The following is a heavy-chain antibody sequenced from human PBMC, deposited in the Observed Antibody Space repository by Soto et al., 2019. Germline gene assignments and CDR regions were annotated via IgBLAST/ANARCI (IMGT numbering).Heavy chain of an antibody. Sequence: PGGSLRLSCAASGFTFSSYGMHWVRQAPGKRLEWVAVISYDGSNKYYADSVKGRFTISRDNSKNTLYLQMNSLRAEDTAVYYCAKDLRYSSSWYSYYYYYGMDVWGQGTTVTVSS. CDR3: AKDLRYSSSWYSYYYYYGMDV. D-gene: IGHD6-13*01. CDR2: ISYDGSNK. V-gene: IGHV3-30*18. CDR1: GFTFSSYG. J-gene: IGHJ6*02.